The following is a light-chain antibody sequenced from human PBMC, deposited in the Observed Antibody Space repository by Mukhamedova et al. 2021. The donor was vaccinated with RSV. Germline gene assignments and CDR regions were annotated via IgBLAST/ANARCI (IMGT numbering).Light chain of an antibody. V-gene: IGKV1-39*01. Sequence: WYQRRVHGEAPKLLIYGTSRLQTGVPSRFSGSGSGTDFTLSISSLQPEDFATYYCQQTFSTPRTFGQGTKADIK. CDR3: QQTFSTPRT. J-gene: IGKJ1*01. CDR2: GTS.